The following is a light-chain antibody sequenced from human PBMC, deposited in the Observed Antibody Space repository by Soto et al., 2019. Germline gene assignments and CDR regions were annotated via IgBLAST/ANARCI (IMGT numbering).Light chain of an antibody. CDR2: AAS. CDR3: QQYYSYPWT. CDR1: QFISSF. V-gene: IGKV1-39*01. Sequence: DFQITQSPSSLSASVGDTVTITCRASQFISSFLNWYQQKPGKAPKLLIYAASTLQSGVPSRFSGSGSGTDFTLTISCLQSEDFATYYCQQYYSYPWTFGQGTKVDIK. J-gene: IGKJ1*01.